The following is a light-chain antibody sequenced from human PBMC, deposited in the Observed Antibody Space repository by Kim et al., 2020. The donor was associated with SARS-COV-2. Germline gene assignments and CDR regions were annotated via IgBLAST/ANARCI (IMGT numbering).Light chain of an antibody. J-gene: IGKJ1*01. CDR3: QKYGSTWT. CDR2: GAS. Sequence: EIVLTQSPGTLSLSPGERATLSCRASQSVSSSHLAWYQQKPGQAPRLLIYGASTRATGIPDRFSGSRSGTDFTLTISRLEPEDFAVFYCQKYGSTWTFGQGTKVDIK. V-gene: IGKV3-20*01. CDR1: QSVSSSH.